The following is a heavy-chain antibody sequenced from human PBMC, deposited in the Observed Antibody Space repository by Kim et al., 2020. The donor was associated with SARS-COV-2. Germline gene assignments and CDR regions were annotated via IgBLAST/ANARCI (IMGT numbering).Heavy chain of an antibody. CDR2: IYYSGST. CDR1: GGSISSYY. Sequence: SETLSLTCTVSGGSISSYYWSWIRQPPGKGLEWIGYIYYSGSTNYNPSLKSRVTISVDTSKNQFSLKLSSVTAADTAVYYCARGSSPMGTYYYDSSGYIGSPFDYWGQGTLVTVSS. CDR3: ARGSSPMGTYYYDSSGYIGSPFDY. D-gene: IGHD3-22*01. V-gene: IGHV4-59*01. J-gene: IGHJ4*02.